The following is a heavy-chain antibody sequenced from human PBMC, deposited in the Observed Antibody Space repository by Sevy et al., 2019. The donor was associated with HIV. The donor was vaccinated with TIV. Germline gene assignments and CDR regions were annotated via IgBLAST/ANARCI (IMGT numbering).Heavy chain of an antibody. D-gene: IGHD6-19*01. V-gene: IGHV1-69*06. CDR2: IIPIFGTA. CDR1: GGTFSSYA. CDR3: ARGPSPRWTVEMADKGGYYYYYMDV. J-gene: IGHJ6*03. Sequence: ASVKVSCKASGGTFSSYAISWVRQAPGQGLEWMGGIIPIFGTANYAQTFQGRVTITADKSTSTAYMELSSLRSEDTAVYYCARGPSPRWTVEMADKGGYYYYYMDVWGKGTTVTVSS.